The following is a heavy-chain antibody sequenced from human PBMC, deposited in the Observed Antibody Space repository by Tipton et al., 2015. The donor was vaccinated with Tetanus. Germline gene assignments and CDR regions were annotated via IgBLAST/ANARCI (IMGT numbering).Heavy chain of an antibody. CDR1: GDRLSSDIAA. Sequence: GLVKPSQTLSVTCVISGDRLSSDIAAWYWIRQSPSRGLEWLGRTYYRSKWSNDYAVSGKSRVTITSDTSKNQFSLQLGSVTPEDTAVYYCARGYAGGAWDVWCQGNLVTVSS. V-gene: IGHV6-1*01. CDR2: TYYRSKWSN. CDR3: ARGYAGGAWDV. J-gene: IGHJ4*02. D-gene: IGHD2-2*01.